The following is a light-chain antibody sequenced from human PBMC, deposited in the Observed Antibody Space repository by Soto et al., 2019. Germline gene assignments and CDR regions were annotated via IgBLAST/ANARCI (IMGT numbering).Light chain of an antibody. CDR3: QQYKNGWP. V-gene: IGKV3-15*01. Sequence: GMSQSAATLSVSTGERATLSCRAGQSVSSNLAWYQQKPGQAPRLLIYGASTRATGIPAKFSGGGSGTEFTLTISSLQSEDFAIYYWQQYKNGWPFGRGTKVDIK. CDR2: GAS. CDR1: QSVSSN. J-gene: IGKJ1*01.